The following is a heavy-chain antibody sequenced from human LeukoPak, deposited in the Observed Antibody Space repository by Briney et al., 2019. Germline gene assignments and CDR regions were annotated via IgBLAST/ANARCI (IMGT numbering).Heavy chain of an antibody. V-gene: IGHV4-38-2*02. CDR1: GYSISSAFY. CDR2: IFHRGTT. J-gene: IGHJ4*02. CDR3: ARNVRGGSTYLDY. D-gene: IGHD3-16*01. Sequence: SETLSLTCTVSGYSISSAFYWGWIRLPPGKGLEWIGSIFHRGTTYYNTSLQSRVKLSMDTSKNQFSLKLTSVTAADTAVYFCARNVRGGSTYLDYWGQGTLVTVSS.